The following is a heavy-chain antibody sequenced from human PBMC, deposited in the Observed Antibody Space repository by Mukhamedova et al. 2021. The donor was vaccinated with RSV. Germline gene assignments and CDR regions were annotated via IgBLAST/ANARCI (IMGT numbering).Heavy chain of an antibody. CDR3: ASGWPSYFDY. V-gene: IGHV3-11*01. J-gene: IGHJ4*02. D-gene: IGHD6-19*01. CDR2: GSTI. Sequence: GSTIYYADSVKGRFTISRDNAKNSLYLQMNSLRAEDTAVYYCASGWPSYFDYWGQGTLVTDSS.